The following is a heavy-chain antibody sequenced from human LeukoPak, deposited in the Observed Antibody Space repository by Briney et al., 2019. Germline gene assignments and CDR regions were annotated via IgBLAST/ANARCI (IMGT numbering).Heavy chain of an antibody. V-gene: IGHV4-39*01. CDR2: IYYSGST. Sequence: KASETLSLTCTVSGGSISSSSYYWGWIRQPPGKGLEWIGSIYYSGSTYYNPSLKSRVTISVDTSKNQFSLKLSSVTAADTAVYYCARRAPVITMVRGALGYFDYWGQGTLVTVSS. D-gene: IGHD3-10*01. CDR3: ARRAPVITMVRGALGYFDY. CDR1: GGSISSSSYY. J-gene: IGHJ4*02.